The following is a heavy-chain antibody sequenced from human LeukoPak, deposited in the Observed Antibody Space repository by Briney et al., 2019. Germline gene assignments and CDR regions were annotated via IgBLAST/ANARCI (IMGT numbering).Heavy chain of an antibody. J-gene: IGHJ6*02. D-gene: IGHD1-1*01. V-gene: IGHV4-59*08. CDR2: ISYGGST. CDR1: GGSISSYY. CDR3: ARHGTSSYYYYAMDV. Sequence: SETLSLTCTVPGGSISSYYWSWIRQSPGKGLEWIGYISYGGSTNYNPSLRSRVTISVDTSKNQFSLRLSSVTAADTAVYYCARHGTSSYYYYAMDVWGQGTTVTVSS.